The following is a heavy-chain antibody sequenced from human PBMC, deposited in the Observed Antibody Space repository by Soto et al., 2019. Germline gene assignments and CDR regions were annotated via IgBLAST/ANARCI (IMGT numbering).Heavy chain of an antibody. CDR2: TRNKANSYTT. J-gene: IGHJ4*02. D-gene: IGHD6-13*01. CDR1: GFILSDYP. CDR3: NRGAAGFDY. V-gene: IGHV3-72*01. Sequence: GGSLRLSCAASGFILSDYPMDWVRQAPGKGLEWVGRTRNKANSYTTAYAASVGGRFTISRDDSKTSLYLQMNSLKIEDTAVYYCNRGAAGFDYWGQGTLVTVSS.